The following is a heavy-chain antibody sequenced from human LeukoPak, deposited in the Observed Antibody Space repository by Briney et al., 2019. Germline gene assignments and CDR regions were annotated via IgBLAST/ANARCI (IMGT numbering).Heavy chain of an antibody. CDR2: IYYSGST. Sequence: SETLSLICTVSGGSISSYYWSWIRQPPGKGLEWIGYIYYSGSTNYNPSLKSRVTISVDTSKNQFSLKLSSVTAADTAVYYCARAQDYYDSSGYLDYWGQGTLVTVSS. J-gene: IGHJ4*02. CDR1: GGSISSYY. V-gene: IGHV4-59*01. D-gene: IGHD3-22*01. CDR3: ARAQDYYDSSGYLDY.